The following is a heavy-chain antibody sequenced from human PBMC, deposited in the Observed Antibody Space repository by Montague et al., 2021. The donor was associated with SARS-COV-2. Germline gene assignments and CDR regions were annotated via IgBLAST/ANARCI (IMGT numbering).Heavy chain of an antibody. D-gene: IGHD3-10*01. CDR3: ARGRRILLWFGELFPGGDYYGMDV. J-gene: IGHJ6*02. Sequence: EKKNSGSTNYNPSLKSRVTISVDTSKNQFSLKMSSVTAADTAVYYCARGRRILLWFGELFPGGDYYGMDVWGQGTTVTVSS. CDR2: KKNSGST. V-gene: IGHV4-34*01.